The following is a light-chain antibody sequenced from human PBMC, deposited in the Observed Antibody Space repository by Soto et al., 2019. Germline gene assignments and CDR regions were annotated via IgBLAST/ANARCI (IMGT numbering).Light chain of an antibody. CDR3: QQRSNWPPALT. Sequence: DIVLTQSPATLSLSPGERATLSCRASQSVGGYLAWYQQKPGQAPRLLIYDASNRATGIPARFSGSGSGTDFTLTISSLEPEDFAVYYCQQRSNWPPALTFGGGTKVDIK. CDR2: DAS. J-gene: IGKJ4*01. V-gene: IGKV3-11*01. CDR1: QSVGGY.